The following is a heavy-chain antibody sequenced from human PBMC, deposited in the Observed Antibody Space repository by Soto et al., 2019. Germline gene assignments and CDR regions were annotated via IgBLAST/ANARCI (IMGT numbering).Heavy chain of an antibody. CDR1: GASIRSTDYC. V-gene: IGHV4-30-4*08. CDR3: ARGEDIVKLDY. CDR2: VFYTGST. J-gene: IGHJ4*02. D-gene: IGHD2-15*01. Sequence: SETLSVTCAVSGASIRSTDYCWSWNRQAPGKGLNGIGYVFYTGSTYYNPSLMSRLTISLDRSKNQFSLKLSSVTAADTAVFYGARGEDIVKLDYWGQGTLVTVSS.